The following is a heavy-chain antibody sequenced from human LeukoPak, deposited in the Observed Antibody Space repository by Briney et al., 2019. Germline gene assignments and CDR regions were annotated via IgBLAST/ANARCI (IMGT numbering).Heavy chain of an antibody. CDR1: GGSFSGYY. CDR3: ARVLRWKYYFDY. Sequence: SETLSLTCAVYGGSFSGYYWSWIRQPPGKGLEWIGEINHSGSTNYNPSLKSRVTISVDTSKNQFSLKLSSVTAADTAVYYCARVLRWKYYFDYWGQGTLVTVSS. D-gene: IGHD1-1*01. J-gene: IGHJ4*02. CDR2: INHSGST. V-gene: IGHV4-34*01.